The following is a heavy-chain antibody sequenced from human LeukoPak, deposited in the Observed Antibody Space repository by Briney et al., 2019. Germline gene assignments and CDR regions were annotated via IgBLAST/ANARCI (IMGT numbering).Heavy chain of an antibody. CDR2: INRSGST. CDR3: ARVGSSGYLDY. Sequence: KASETLSLTCTVSGYSISSGYYWSWIRQPPGKGLEWIGEINHKGLEWIGEINRSGSTNYNPSLKSRVTIAGDTSNNWLSLRLTSVTAADTAVYYCARVGSSGYLDYWGQGTLVTVSS. V-gene: IGHV4-38-2*02. J-gene: IGHJ4*02. CDR1: GYSISSGYY. D-gene: IGHD3-22*01.